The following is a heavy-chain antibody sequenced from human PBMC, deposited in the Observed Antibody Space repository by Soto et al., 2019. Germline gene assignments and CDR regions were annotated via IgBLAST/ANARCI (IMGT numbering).Heavy chain of an antibody. CDR2: IYYSGIT. CDR3: ARDEAAWGI. CDR1: GGSISTYY. D-gene: IGHD3-16*01. V-gene: IGHV4-59*01. J-gene: IGHJ4*02. Sequence: SETLSLTCTVSGGSISTYYWSWIRQPPGKGLEWIGNIYYSGITNYNPSHKSRVTVSVDTSKNQLSLRLSSVTAADTAVYYCARDEAAWGIWGRGTLVTVSS.